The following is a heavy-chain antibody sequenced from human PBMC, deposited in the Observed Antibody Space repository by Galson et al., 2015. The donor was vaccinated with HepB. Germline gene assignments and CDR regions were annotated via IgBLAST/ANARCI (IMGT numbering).Heavy chain of an antibody. CDR1: GFTFSSYG. V-gene: IGHV3-30*03. J-gene: IGHJ3*02. D-gene: IGHD2/OR15-2a*01. CDR3: ALFIHSIRDWAFDI. Sequence: SLRLSCAASGFTFSSYGMHWVRQAPGKGLEWVAVISYDGSNKYYADSVKGRFTISRDNSKNTLYLQMNSLRAEDTAVYYCALFIHSIRDWAFDIWGQGTMVTVSS. CDR2: ISYDGSNK.